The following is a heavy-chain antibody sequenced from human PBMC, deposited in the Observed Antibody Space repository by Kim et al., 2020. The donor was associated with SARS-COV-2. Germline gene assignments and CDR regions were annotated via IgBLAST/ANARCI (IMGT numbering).Heavy chain of an antibody. Sequence: ASVKVSCKASGYTFTSYDINWVRQATGQGLEWMGWMNPNSGNTGYAQKFQGRVTMTRNTSISTAYMELSSLRSEDTAVYYCARGFRIAAAGPDPTKPYYYGMDVWGQGTTVTVSS. CDR2: MNPNSGNT. CDR1: GYTFTSYD. J-gene: IGHJ6*02. V-gene: IGHV1-8*01. D-gene: IGHD6-13*01. CDR3: ARGFRIAAAGPDPTKPYYYGMDV.